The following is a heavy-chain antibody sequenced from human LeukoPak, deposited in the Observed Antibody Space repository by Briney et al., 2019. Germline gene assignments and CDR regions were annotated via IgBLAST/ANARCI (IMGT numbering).Heavy chain of an antibody. J-gene: IGHJ5*02. CDR2: INPNSGGT. CDR1: GYTFTGYY. V-gene: IGHV1-2*02. D-gene: IGHD2-15*01. Sequence: ASVKVSCKASGYTFTGYYMHWVRQAPGQGLEWMGWINPNSGGTNYAQKFQGRVTMTRDTSISTAYMELSRLRSDDTAVYYCARGVFIGYCSGGSCSEQNNWFDPWGQGTLVTVSS. CDR3: ARGVFIGYCSGGSCSEQNNWFDP.